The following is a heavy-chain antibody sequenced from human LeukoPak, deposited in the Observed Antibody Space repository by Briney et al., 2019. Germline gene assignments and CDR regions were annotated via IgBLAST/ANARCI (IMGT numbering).Heavy chain of an antibody. J-gene: IGHJ4*02. CDR1: GGTFSSYA. D-gene: IGHD6-13*01. V-gene: IGHV1-69*04. CDR3: ARDRSGRRWQQLDHFDY. CDR2: IIPILGIA. Sequence: SVKVSCKASGGTFSSYAISWVRQAPGQGLEWMGRIIPILGIANYAQKFQGRVTITADKSTSTAYMELSSLRSEDTAVYYCARDRSGRRWQQLDHFDYWGQGTLVTVSS.